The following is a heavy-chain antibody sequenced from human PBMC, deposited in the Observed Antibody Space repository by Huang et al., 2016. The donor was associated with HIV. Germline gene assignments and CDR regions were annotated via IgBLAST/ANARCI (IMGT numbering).Heavy chain of an antibody. D-gene: IGHD3-9*01. V-gene: IGHV4-34*01. Sequence: QQQLQQWGAGLLKPSETLSLTCAVYGGSFTNYYWGWIRQPPGKGLEWSGEFNNGGRTQDSPARKSRVTISLATSKNQVSLKLTSVSAADAAVYYCVRGPRYVSADWYARLRNYWFFDLWGRGSLVSVSS. CDR2: FNNGGRT. CDR1: GGSFTNYY. J-gene: IGHJ2*01. CDR3: VRGPRYVSADWYARLRNYWFFDL.